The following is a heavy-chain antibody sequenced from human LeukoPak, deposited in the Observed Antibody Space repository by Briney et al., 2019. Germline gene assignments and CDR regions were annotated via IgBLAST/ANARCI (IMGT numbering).Heavy chain of an antibody. V-gene: IGHV4-31*03. D-gene: IGHD4-11*01. Sequence: SQTLSLTCTVSGGSISSGGYYWSWIRLHPGKGLEWIGYIYYSGSTYYNPSLKSRVTISVDTSKNQFSLKLSSVTAADTAVYYCARAKHDYRFDYWGQGTLVTVSS. CDR1: GGSISSGGYY. CDR3: ARAKHDYRFDY. J-gene: IGHJ4*02. CDR2: IYYSGST.